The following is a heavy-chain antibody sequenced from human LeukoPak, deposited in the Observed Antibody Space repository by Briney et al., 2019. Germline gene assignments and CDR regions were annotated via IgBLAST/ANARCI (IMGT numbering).Heavy chain of an antibody. V-gene: IGHV3-43*02. D-gene: IGHD2/OR15-2a*01. J-gene: IGHJ4*03. Sequence: GGSLRLSCAASGFSFGDYAMHWVRQAPGKGLEGVSMIRADGGTTYYAYSVNGPFTISRDNSKNSLYLQMNSLRTDDTALYYCGTWAFYHGFDFWGQGTPVTVSS. CDR3: GTWAFYHGFDF. CDR1: GFSFGDYA. CDR2: IRADGGTT.